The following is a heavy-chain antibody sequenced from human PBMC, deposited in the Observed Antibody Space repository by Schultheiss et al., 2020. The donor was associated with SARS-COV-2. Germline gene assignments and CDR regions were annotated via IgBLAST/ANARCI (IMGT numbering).Heavy chain of an antibody. CDR1: GFTFSSYW. J-gene: IGHJ4*02. CDR2: ISGSGGSA. V-gene: IGHV3-23*01. Sequence: GGSLRLSCAASGFTFSSYWMHWVRQAPGKGLEWVSAISGSGGSAYYADSVKGRFTISRDNSKNTLYLQMNSLRAEDTAVYFCARSIVGAAFDSWGQGTLVTVSS. D-gene: IGHD1-26*01. CDR3: ARSIVGAAFDS.